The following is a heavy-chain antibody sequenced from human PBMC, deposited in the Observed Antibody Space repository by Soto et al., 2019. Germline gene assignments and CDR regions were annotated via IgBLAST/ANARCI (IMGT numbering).Heavy chain of an antibody. CDR3: ARVGGFYGSRRHLDY. D-gene: IGHD3-10*01. V-gene: IGHV1-46*01. CDR2: INPSGGST. J-gene: IGHJ4*02. CDR1: GYTFTSYY. Sequence: ASVKVSWKASGYTFTSYYMHWVRQAPGQGLEWMGIINPSGGSTSYAQKFQGRVTMTRDTSISTAYMELSRLRSDDTAVYYCARVGGFYGSRRHLDYWGQGTLVTVSS.